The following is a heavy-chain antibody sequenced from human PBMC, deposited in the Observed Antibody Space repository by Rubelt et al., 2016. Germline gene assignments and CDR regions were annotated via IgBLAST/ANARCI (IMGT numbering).Heavy chain of an antibody. D-gene: IGHD1-26*01. CDR2: IYWDDDK. Sequence: QITLKESGPTLVKPTQTLTLTCTFSGFSLSTSGANVGWIRQPPGKALEWLALIYWDDDKRYSPFLKSRLIITKDTAQNQVVLTMNNMDPLDTATYYCAHRAGIGKYFEYWGQGTLVTVSS. V-gene: IGHV2-5*02. CDR1: GFSLSTSGAN. CDR3: AHRAGIGKYFEY. J-gene: IGHJ4*02.